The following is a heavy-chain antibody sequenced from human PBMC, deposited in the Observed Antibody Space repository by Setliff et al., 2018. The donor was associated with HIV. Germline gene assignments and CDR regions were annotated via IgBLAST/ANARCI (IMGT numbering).Heavy chain of an antibody. J-gene: IGHJ4*02. CDR2: IYSGDSGGST. Sequence: GGSLRLSCAASGFSVSSPYMSWVRQAPGKGLEWVSVIYSGDSGGSTYYADSVKGRFTISRDNSKNTLYLQMNSLRAEDTAVYYCAKAVAQQFVSFFDHWGQGTLVTVSS. D-gene: IGHD6-6*01. CDR3: AKAVAQQFVSFFDH. CDR1: GFSVSSPY. V-gene: IGHV3-53*01.